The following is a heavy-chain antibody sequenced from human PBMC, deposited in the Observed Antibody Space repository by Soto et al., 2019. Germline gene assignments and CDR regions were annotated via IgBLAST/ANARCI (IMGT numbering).Heavy chain of an antibody. D-gene: IGHD2-21*01. CDR2: IWYDGNNK. J-gene: IGHJ4*02. Sequence: QVQLVESGGGVVQPGGSLRLSCAASGFTFSSYGMHWVRQAPGKGLEWVAVIWYDGNNKYYADSVKGRFTISRDNSNNALYVQMPSLRAEDTAVYYCARGLHSLFDYWGQGTLVTVSS. CDR1: GFTFSSYG. V-gene: IGHV3-33*01. CDR3: ARGLHSLFDY.